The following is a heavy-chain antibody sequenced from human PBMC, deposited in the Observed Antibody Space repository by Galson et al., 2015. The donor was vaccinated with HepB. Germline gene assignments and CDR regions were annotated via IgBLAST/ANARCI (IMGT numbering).Heavy chain of an antibody. CDR2: IWYDGSNK. Sequence: SLRLSCAASGFTFSSYWMHWVRQALGKGLEWVAVIWYDGSNKYYADSVKGRFTISRDNSKNTLYLQMNSLRAEDTAVYYCAKDGYSSGWSGYYYYYGMDVWGQGTTVTVSS. CDR1: GFTFSSYW. V-gene: IGHV3-33*06. CDR3: AKDGYSSGWSGYYYYYGMDV. D-gene: IGHD6-19*01. J-gene: IGHJ6*02.